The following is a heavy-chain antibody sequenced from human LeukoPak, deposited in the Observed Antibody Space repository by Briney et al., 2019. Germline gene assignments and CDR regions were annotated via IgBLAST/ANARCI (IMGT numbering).Heavy chain of an antibody. CDR3: ARDAGDPNFDY. D-gene: IGHD7-27*01. J-gene: IGHJ4*02. CDR1: GYSFTGYY. Sequence: KPGASVKVSCKASGYSFTGYYMRWVRQAPGQGLEWMGWINPNSDGTKYAQKFQDRATMTRDTSISTAYMELSSLRSDDTAVYYCARDAGDPNFDYWGQGTLVTVSS. V-gene: IGHV1-2*02. CDR2: INPNSDGT.